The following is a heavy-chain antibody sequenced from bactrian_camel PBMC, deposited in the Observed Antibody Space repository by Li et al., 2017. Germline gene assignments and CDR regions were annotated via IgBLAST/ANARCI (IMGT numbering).Heavy chain of an antibody. CDR1: SSTFSSYC. Sequence: HVQLVESGGGSVQAGGSLRLSCPTSSSTFSSYCMGWFRQAPGKEREGVAVIARDGSTSYADSVKGRFTISEDNAKNAVRLQMNTLKPEDTALYYCAADGGICWGLLTILAAGSRGQGTQVTVS. CDR2: IARDGST. J-gene: IGHJ4*01. V-gene: IGHV3S53*01. CDR3: AADGGICWGLLTILAAGS. D-gene: IGHD3*01.